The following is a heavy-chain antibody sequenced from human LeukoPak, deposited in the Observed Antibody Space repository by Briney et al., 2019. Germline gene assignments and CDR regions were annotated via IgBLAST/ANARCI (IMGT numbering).Heavy chain of an antibody. Sequence: PSETLSLTCTVSGGSISSYYWSWIRQPAGTALEWIGRIYTSGTITYNPSLKSRVTMSVDTSKNQFSLKLSSVTAADTAVYYCARTMESGYSYGYYYYYYMDVWGKGTTVTVSS. CDR3: ARTMESGYSYGYYYYYYMDV. D-gene: IGHD5-18*01. J-gene: IGHJ6*03. V-gene: IGHV4-4*07. CDR2: IYTSGTI. CDR1: GGSISSYY.